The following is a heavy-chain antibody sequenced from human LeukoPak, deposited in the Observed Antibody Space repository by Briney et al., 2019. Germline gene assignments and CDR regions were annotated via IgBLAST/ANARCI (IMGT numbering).Heavy chain of an antibody. D-gene: IGHD3-22*01. J-gene: IGHJ3*02. CDR1: GFTFSSYR. CDR3: ARGGRRYYDSSGYAFDI. Sequence: GGSLRLSCAASGFTFSSYRMNWVRQAPGKGLEWVSSISDTSTYIFYADSLKGRFTVSRDNAKNSLFLQMDSLGAEDTAVYYCARGGRRYYDSSGYAFDIWGQGTMVTVSS. V-gene: IGHV3-21*01. CDR2: ISDTSTYI.